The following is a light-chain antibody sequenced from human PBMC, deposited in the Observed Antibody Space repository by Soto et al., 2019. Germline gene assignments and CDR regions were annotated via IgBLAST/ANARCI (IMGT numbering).Light chain of an antibody. J-gene: IGKJ1*01. Sequence: EVIVCQSRATLSVSTRERATLSCRASQSVSSNLAWYQQKPGQAPRLLIYGASTRASGLPDRFSGSGSGTEFTLTISSLQSEDFAVYYCQQYNNRLCTFGQGTKLDIK. CDR1: QSVSSN. CDR2: GAS. V-gene: IGKV3-15*01. CDR3: QQYNNRLCT.